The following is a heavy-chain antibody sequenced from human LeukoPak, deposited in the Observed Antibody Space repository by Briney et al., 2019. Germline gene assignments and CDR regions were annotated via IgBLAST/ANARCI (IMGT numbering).Heavy chain of an antibody. CDR2: IVVGSGNT. D-gene: IGHD4-17*01. CDR1: AFTFISFA. Sequence: SVKVSCKASAFTFISFAIQWVRQTRGQRLEWIGWIVVGSGNTNYAQKLQERVTITRDMSTSTAYMELRSLRSEDTAVYYCTADHYGDYPYYNYYMDVWGKGTTVTVSS. CDR3: TADHYGDYPYYNYYMDV. J-gene: IGHJ6*03. V-gene: IGHV1-58*02.